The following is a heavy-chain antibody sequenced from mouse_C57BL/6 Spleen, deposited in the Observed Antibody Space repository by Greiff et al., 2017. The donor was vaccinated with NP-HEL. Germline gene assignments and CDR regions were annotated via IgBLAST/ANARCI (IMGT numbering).Heavy chain of an antibody. D-gene: IGHD2-12*01. J-gene: IGHJ4*01. CDR2: IHPNSGST. Sequence: QVQLQQPGAELVKPGASVKLSCKASGSTFTSYWMHWVKQRPGQGLEWIGMIHPNSGSTNYHEKFKSKATLTVDKSSSTAYMQLSSLTSEDSAVYYCARHYNAMDYWGQGTSVTVSS. CDR1: GSTFTSYW. CDR3: ARHYNAMDY. V-gene: IGHV1-64*01.